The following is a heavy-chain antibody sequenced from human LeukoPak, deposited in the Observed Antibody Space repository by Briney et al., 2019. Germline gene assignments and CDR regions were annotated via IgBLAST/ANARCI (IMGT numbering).Heavy chain of an antibody. CDR3: ARSHPQYGSAQDNWFDP. D-gene: IGHD3-10*01. CDR2: ISSSSSYI. CDR1: GFTFSSYS. Sequence: GGSPRLSCAASGFTFSSYSMNWVRQAPGKGLEWVSSISSSSSYIYYADSVKGRFTISRDNAKNSLYLQMNSLRAEDTAVYYCARSHPQYGSAQDNWFDPWGQGTLVTVSS. J-gene: IGHJ5*02. V-gene: IGHV3-21*01.